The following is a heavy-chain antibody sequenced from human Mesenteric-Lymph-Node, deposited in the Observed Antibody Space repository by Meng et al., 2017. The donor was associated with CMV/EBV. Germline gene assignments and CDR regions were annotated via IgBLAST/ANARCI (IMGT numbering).Heavy chain of an antibody. J-gene: IGHJ4*02. Sequence: SVKVSCKASGYTFTRYSMNWVRPAPGQGLEWMGWINTNTGHATYAQGFTGRFVLSLDSSVSTAFLQISSLKAEDTAVYYCARGDNDYWGQGTLVTVSS. CDR3: ARGDNDY. CDR1: GYTFTRYS. V-gene: IGHV7-4-1*02. CDR2: INTNTGHA.